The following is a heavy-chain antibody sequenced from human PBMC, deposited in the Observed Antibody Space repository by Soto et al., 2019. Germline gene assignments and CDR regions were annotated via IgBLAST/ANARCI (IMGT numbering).Heavy chain of an antibody. V-gene: IGHV4-34*01. CDR1: GGSFSGYY. CDR3: ASYSGYDLYYFDY. CDR2: INHSGST. J-gene: IGHJ4*02. Sequence: QVQLQQWGAGLLKPSETLSLTCAVYGGSFSGYYWSWIRQPPGKGLEWIGEINHSGSTNYNPSLKGRVTISVDTSKNQFSLKLSSVTAADTAVYYCASYSGYDLYYFDYWGQGTLVTVSS. D-gene: IGHD5-12*01.